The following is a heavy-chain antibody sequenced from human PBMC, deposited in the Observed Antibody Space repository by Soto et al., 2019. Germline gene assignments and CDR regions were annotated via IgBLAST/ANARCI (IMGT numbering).Heavy chain of an antibody. V-gene: IGHV4-34*01. J-gene: IGHJ4*02. Sequence: SETLSLTCAVYGGSFSGYYWSWIRQPPGKGLEWIGEINHSGSTNYNPSLKSRVTISVDTSKNQFSLKLSSVTAADTAVYYCAREEVDYDFWSGYWSDYFDYWGQGTLVTRLL. CDR1: GGSFSGYY. D-gene: IGHD3-3*01. CDR3: AREEVDYDFWSGYWSDYFDY. CDR2: INHSGST.